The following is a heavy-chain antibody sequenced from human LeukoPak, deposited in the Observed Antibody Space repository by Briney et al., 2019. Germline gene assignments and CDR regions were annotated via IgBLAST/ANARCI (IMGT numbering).Heavy chain of an antibody. CDR3: ARGDYGSGSYWVVTAVRMDV. V-gene: IGHV3-7*01. D-gene: IGHD3-10*01. CDR2: IKQDGSEK. Sequence: GGSLRLSCAASGFNFSKYWMTWVRQAPGKGLEWVANIKQDGSEKYCVDSVRGRLTISRDNAKNALYLQMNCLRAEDTAVYYCARGDYGSGSYWVVTAVRMDVWAKGPRSPSL. CDR1: GFNFSKYW. J-gene: IGHJ6*02.